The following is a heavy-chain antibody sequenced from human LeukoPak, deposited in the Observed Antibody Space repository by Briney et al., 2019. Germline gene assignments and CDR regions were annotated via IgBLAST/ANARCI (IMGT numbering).Heavy chain of an antibody. Sequence: SVKVSCKASGGTFSSYAISWVRQAPGQGLEWMGGIIPIFGTANYAQKFQGRVTITADESTSTVYMELSSLRSEDTAVYYCARSPSGYSGYDPVYYWGQGTLVTVSS. CDR3: ARSPSGYSGYDPVYY. J-gene: IGHJ4*02. CDR1: GGTFSSYA. CDR2: IIPIFGTA. D-gene: IGHD5-12*01. V-gene: IGHV1-69*01.